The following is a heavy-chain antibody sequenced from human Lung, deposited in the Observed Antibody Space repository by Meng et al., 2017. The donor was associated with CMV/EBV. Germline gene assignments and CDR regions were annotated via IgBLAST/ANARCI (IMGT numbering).Heavy chain of an antibody. CDR3: ARGFYDFWSGFGAVDY. D-gene: IGHD3-3*01. Sequence: SETLSLXSTVSGGSVSTSSSYWSWIRQPPGKGLEWIGFIYNSGSTNDNPSLKSRVTISVDTSKNQFSLKLTSVTVADTAVYYCARGFYDFWSGFGAVDYWXQGXLVTVSS. J-gene: IGHJ4*02. CDR2: IYNSGST. V-gene: IGHV4-61*01. CDR1: GGSVSTSSSY.